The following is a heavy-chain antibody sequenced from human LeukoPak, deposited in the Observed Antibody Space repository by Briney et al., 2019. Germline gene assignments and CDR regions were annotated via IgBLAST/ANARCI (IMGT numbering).Heavy chain of an antibody. CDR1: GFTFSSYS. Sequence: GGSLRLSCAASGFTFSSYSMNWVRQAPGKGLEWVSFISSRSSYIYYADSVKGRFTISRDNANNSLYLHTNSLRAEDTAVYYCASFRDYNNCNWGQGTLVTVSS. CDR3: ASFRDYNNCN. CDR2: ISSRSSYI. J-gene: IGHJ4*02. D-gene: IGHD4-11*01. V-gene: IGHV3-21*01.